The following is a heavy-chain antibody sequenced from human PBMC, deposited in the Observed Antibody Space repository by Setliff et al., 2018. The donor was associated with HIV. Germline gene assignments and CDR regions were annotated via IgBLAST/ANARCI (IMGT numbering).Heavy chain of an antibody. CDR2: ISPTGNT. J-gene: IGHJ4*02. V-gene: IGHV4-59*01. D-gene: IGHD3-3*01. CDR3: ARDQSDWFY. CDR1: GASISSYY. Sequence: PSETLSLTCSVSGASISSYYWSWIRQPPGKGLEWIGYISPTGNTNYNPSLKSRVTISVDTSKSQFSLKLNSVTAADTAVYYCARDQSDWFYWGQGTLVTVSS.